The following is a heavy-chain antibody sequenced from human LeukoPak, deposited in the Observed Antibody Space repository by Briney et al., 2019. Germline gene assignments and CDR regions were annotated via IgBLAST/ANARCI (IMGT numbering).Heavy chain of an antibody. CDR1: GFTFSSYS. V-gene: IGHV3-21*01. J-gene: IGHJ6*04. CDR3: AELSITMIGGV. D-gene: IGHD3-10*02. Sequence: GGSLRLSCAASGFTFSSYSMNWVRQAPGKGLEWVSSISSSSYYIYYADSVKGRFTISRDNAKNSLYLQMNSLRAEDTAVYYCAELSITMIGGVWGKGTTVTISS. CDR2: ISSSSYYI.